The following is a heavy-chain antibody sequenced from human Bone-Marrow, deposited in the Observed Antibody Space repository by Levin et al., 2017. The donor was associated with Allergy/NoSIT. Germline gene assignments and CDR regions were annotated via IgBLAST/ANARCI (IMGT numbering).Heavy chain of an antibody. Sequence: ASVKVSCKASGYTFSNYGLIWVRQAPGQGLEFMGWITTYTGNTKYAQKLQGRVTMTTDTSTSTAYMELRSLTSDDTAVYYCARFYDSSDYRGWFDPWGQGTLVTVSS. CDR2: ITTYTGNT. J-gene: IGHJ5*02. D-gene: IGHD3-22*01. CDR1: GYTFSNYG. CDR3: ARFYDSSDYRGWFDP. V-gene: IGHV1-18*01.